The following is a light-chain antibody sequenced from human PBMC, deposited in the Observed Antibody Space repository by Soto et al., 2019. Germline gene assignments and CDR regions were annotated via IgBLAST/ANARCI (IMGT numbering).Light chain of an antibody. CDR2: DAS. J-gene: IGKJ1*01. Sequence: DIQMTQSPSTLSASVGDRVTITFRSSQSISSWLAWYQQKPGKAPKLLIYDASSLESGVPSRFSGSGSGTEFTLTISSLQPDDFATYYCQQYNRFWTFGQGTKVDIK. CDR3: QQYNRFWT. V-gene: IGKV1-5*01. CDR1: QSISSW.